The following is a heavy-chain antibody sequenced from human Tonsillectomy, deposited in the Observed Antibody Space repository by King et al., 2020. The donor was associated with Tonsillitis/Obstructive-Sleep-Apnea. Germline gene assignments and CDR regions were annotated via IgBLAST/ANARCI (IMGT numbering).Heavy chain of an antibody. J-gene: IGHJ5*02. Sequence: VQLVESGAEVKKPGASVKVSCKASGYTFISYGINWVRQAPGQGLEWMGWISAYNGNTNYAQKLQGRVTMTTDTSTSTTYMELRNLRSDDTAVYYCARGNIVGTKNWFDPWGQGTLVTVSS. CDR2: ISAYNGNT. D-gene: IGHD1-26*01. CDR1: GYTFISYG. CDR3: ARGNIVGTKNWFDP. V-gene: IGHV1-18*01.